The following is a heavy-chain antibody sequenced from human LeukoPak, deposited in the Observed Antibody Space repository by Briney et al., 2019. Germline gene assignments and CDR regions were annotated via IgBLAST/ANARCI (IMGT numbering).Heavy chain of an antibody. V-gene: IGHV4-39*07. CDR1: GGSISSSSYY. CDR3: AGCGGDCYFAEGTHAFDI. D-gene: IGHD2-21*02. J-gene: IGHJ3*02. Sequence: PSETLSLTCTVSGGSISSSSYYWGWIRQPPGKGLEWIGSIYYSGSTYYNPSLKSRVTISVDTSKNQFSLKLSSVTAADTAVYYCAGCGGDCYFAEGTHAFDIWGQGTMVTVSS. CDR2: IYYSGST.